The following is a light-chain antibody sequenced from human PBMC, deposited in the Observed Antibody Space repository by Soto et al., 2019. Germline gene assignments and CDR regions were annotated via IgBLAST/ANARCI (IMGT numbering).Light chain of an antibody. V-gene: IGKV3-15*01. CDR3: QQYNNWPRT. J-gene: IGKJ1*01. CDR2: GAS. Sequence: EKVMTQSPAPLSVSPGERAPPPRRASQSVSSNLAWYQQKPGQAPRLLIYGASTRATGIPARFSGSGSGTEFTLTISSLQSEDFAVYYCQQYNNWPRTFGQGTKVDIK. CDR1: QSVSSN.